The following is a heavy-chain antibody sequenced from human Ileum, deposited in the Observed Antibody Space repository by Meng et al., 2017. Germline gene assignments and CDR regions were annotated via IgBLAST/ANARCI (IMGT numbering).Heavy chain of an antibody. V-gene: IGHV4-4*02. CDR3: ATSNDRDVYYLGY. D-gene: IGHD3-22*01. CDR1: GTW. CDR2: IFQSGRT. Sequence: QGHLQASGPRLVKPSGTLSLTCAVSGTWWSWVRQPPGKGLEWIGEIFQSGRTNYNPSLKSRVTISIDKSKSQISLQLSAVTAADTAVYSCATSNDRDVYYLGYWGQGTLVTVSS. J-gene: IGHJ4*02.